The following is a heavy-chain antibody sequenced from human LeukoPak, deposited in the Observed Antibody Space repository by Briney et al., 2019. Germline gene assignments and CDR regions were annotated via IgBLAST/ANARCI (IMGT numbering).Heavy chain of an antibody. V-gene: IGHV3-15*01. Sequence: GGSLRLSCAASGFTFSNAWMSWVRQAPGKGLEWVGRIKSKTDGGTTDYAAPVKGRFTISRDDSKNTLYLQMNSLKTEDTAVYYCTTSWSYVKYYYYGMDVWGQGTTVTVSS. J-gene: IGHJ6*02. CDR2: IKSKTDGGTT. CDR3: TTSWSYVKYYYYGMDV. D-gene: IGHD1-26*01. CDR1: GFTFSNAW.